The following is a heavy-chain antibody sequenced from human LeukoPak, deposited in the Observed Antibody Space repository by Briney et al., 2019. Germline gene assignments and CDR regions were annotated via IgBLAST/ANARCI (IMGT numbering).Heavy chain of an antibody. V-gene: IGHV1-18*04. J-gene: IGHJ4*02. CDR1: GYTFTSYG. Sequence: ASVKVSCKASGYTFTSYGISWVRQAPGQGLEWMGWISAYNGNTNYAQKLQGRVTMTADTSTSTAYMELRSLRSDDTAVYYCARDGAYYDILTGYHPLDYWGQGTLVTVSS. CDR3: ARDGAYYDILTGYHPLDY. CDR2: ISAYNGNT. D-gene: IGHD3-9*01.